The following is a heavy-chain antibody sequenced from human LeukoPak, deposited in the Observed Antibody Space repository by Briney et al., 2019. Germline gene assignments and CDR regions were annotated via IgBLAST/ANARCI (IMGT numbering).Heavy chain of an antibody. CDR1: GYTFTGYY. CDR2: INPNRGGT. D-gene: IGHD6-13*01. J-gene: IGHJ5*02. CDR3: ARYSSRGRWFDP. V-gene: IGHV1-2*06. Sequence: ASVKVSCKASGYTFTGYYMHWVRQAPGQGLEWMGRINPNRGGTNYAQKFQGRVTMTRDTSISTAYMELSRLRSDDTAVYYCARYSSRGRWFDPWGQGTLVTVSS.